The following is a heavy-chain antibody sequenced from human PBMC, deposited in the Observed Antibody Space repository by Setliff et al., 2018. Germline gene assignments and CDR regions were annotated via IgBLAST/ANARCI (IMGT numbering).Heavy chain of an antibody. Sequence: GGSLRLSCAASGFTFNNYWMHWVRQAPGKGLEWVSRINTDGSSTSYTDSVKGRFTISRDNAKNTVFLQMSSLRAEDTAVYYCVKTHWDTWIRGAFDIWGQGTMVTVSS. CDR1: GFTFNNYW. V-gene: IGHV3-74*01. CDR3: VKTHWDTWIRGAFDI. CDR2: INTDGSST. J-gene: IGHJ3*02. D-gene: IGHD3-10*01.